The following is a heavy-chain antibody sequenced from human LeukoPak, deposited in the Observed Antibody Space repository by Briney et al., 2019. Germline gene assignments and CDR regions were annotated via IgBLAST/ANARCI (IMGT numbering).Heavy chain of an antibody. Sequence: SETLSLTCAVYGGSFSGYYWSWIRQPPGKGLEWIGEINHSGSTNYNPSLRSRVTISVDTSKNQFSLKLSSVTAADTAVYYCARAAGGSYYILSFDPWAGGTLVSVS. D-gene: IGHD1-26*01. CDR1: GGSFSGYY. CDR2: INHSGST. V-gene: IGHV4-34*01. CDR3: ARAAGGSYYILSFDP. J-gene: IGHJ5*02.